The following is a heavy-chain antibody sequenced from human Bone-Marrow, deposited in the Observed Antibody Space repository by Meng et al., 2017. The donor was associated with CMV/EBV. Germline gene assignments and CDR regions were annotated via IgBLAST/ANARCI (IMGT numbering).Heavy chain of an antibody. V-gene: IGHV3-74*01. CDR2: ISRDGRSI. CDR1: GFTFSSYW. Sequence: CVATGFTFSSYWMHWGRQAAGKGLAWVARISRDGRSIGYADSVKGRFTISRDNAKNTLYLEMNSLRVEDTAVYYCAVADIVATIGTDYWGQGTLVTVSS. J-gene: IGHJ4*02. D-gene: IGHD5-12*01. CDR3: AVADIVATIGTDY.